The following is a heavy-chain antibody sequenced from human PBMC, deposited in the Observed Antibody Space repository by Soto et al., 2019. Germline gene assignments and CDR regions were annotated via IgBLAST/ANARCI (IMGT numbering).Heavy chain of an antibody. J-gene: IGHJ6*02. CDR2: ISSSSSYI. CDR3: ARGGRSGGSCYSCMDV. D-gene: IGHD2-15*01. CDR1: GFTFSSYS. V-gene: IGHV3-21*01. Sequence: PVGSVRLSCAASGFTFSSYSMNWVRQAPGKGLEWVSSISSSSSYIYYADSVKGRFTISRDNAKNSLYLQMNSLRAEDTAVYYCARGGRSGGSCYSCMDVWGQGTTVTVSS.